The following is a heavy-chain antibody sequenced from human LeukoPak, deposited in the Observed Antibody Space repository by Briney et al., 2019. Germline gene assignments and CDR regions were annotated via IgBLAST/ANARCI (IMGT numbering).Heavy chain of an antibody. CDR2: VYHSGTT. CDR3: ATTFSGYVSSWPEYFQH. J-gene: IGHJ1*01. Sequence: SETLSLTCAVSGYSINDGYYWGWIRQPPGKGLEWIGSVYHSGTTYYNPSLQSRVGISADMSRNQFSLRLNSMTAADTAVYYCATTFSGYVSSWPEYFQHWGQGSLVTVSS. CDR1: GYSINDGYY. V-gene: IGHV4-38-2*01. D-gene: IGHD6-13*01.